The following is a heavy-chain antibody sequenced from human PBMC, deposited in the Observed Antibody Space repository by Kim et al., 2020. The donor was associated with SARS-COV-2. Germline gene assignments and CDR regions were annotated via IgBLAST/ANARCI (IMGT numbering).Heavy chain of an antibody. Sequence: SESLSLTCTVSGGSVISTCFYWAWIRQHPGQSLEWLGSMYHKGNTSFNSSLETRVTMSVDTSKNQFFLKLTSVTAADTSAYYCANQDGNDRRFDYVGQ. CDR1: GGSVISTCFY. V-gene: IGHV4-39*01. CDR3: ANQDGNDRRFDY. CDR2: MYHKGNT. J-gene: IGHJ4*02.